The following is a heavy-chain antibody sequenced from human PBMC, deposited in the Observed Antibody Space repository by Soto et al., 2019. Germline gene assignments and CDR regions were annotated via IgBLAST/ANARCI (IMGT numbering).Heavy chain of an antibody. J-gene: IGHJ4*02. CDR1: GGSFSAYG. Sequence: QVHLQQWGAGLLKPSETLSLTCAVYGGSFSAYGWCWIRQPPGKGLEWMGEINHSGSTNYNPSLKNRGTISVDTSRSEFSLKLSSVTAAVTAVYYCARSGPLFYYWGQGTLVTVSS. D-gene: IGHD3-10*01. CDR2: INHSGST. V-gene: IGHV4-34*01. CDR3: ARSGPLFYY.